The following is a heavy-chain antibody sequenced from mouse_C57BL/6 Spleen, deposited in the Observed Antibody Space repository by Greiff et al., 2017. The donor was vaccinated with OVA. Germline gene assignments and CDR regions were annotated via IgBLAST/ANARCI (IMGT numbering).Heavy chain of an antibody. CDR2: INPNNGGT. J-gene: IGHJ1*03. D-gene: IGHD1-1*01. CDR3: ARGAYYGSSYEYFDV. V-gene: IGHV1-26*01. Sequence: VQLQQSGPELVKPGASVKISCKASGYTFTDYYMNWVKQSHGKSLEWIGDINPNNGGTSYNQKFKGKATLTVDKSSSTAYMELRSLTSEDSAVYYCARGAYYGSSYEYFDVWGTGTTVTVSS. CDR1: GYTFTDYY.